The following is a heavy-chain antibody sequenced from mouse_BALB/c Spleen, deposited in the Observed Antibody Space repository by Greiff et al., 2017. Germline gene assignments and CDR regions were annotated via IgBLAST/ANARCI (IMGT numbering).Heavy chain of an antibody. CDR1: GYSITSGYY. V-gene: IGHV3-6*02. Sequence: EVQLQESGPGLVKPSQSLSLTCSVTGYSITSGYYWNWIRQFPGNKLEWMGYISSDGSNNYNPTLKNRISITRDTSKNQFFLKLNSVTTEDTATYYCARERNWDGAWFAYWGQGTLVTVSA. J-gene: IGHJ3*01. D-gene: IGHD4-1*01. CDR3: ARERNWDGAWFAY. CDR2: ISSDGSN.